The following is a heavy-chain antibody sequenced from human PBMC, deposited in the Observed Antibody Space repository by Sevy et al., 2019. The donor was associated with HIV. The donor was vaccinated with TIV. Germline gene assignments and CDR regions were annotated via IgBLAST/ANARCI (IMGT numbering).Heavy chain of an antibody. J-gene: IGHJ4*02. Sequence: ASVKVSCKVSGHTLTGVSMHWVRQAPGKGLQWMGTFDPGDGRTLYAQNFQDRVTMTEDTSTDTAYMELSSLKSEDTAMYYCAATKDYYENSGYPFDYWGQGTLVTVSS. D-gene: IGHD3-22*01. V-gene: IGHV1-24*01. CDR3: AATKDYYENSGYPFDY. CDR1: GHTLTGVS. CDR2: FDPGDGRT.